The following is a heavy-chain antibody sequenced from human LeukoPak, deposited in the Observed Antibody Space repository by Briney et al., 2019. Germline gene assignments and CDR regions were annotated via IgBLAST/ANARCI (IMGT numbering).Heavy chain of an antibody. J-gene: IGHJ4*02. CDR1: GYSISSGYY. CDR3: ARVMILPYYYDSSGYYFDY. V-gene: IGHV4-38-2*02. Sequence: PSETLSLTCTVSGYSISSGYYWGWIRQPPGKGLEWIGSIYHSGSTYYNPSLKSRVTISVDTSKNQFSLKLSSVTAADTAVYYCARVMILPYYYDSSGYYFDYWGQGTLVTVSS. D-gene: IGHD3-22*01. CDR2: IYHSGST.